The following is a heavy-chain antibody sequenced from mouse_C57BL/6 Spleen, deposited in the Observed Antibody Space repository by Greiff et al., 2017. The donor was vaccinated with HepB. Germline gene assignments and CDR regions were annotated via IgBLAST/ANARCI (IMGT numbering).Heavy chain of an antibody. CDR3: ARLNGSSQSFDY. CDR1: GFTFTDYY. CDR2: VYPYNGGT. D-gene: IGHD1-1*01. V-gene: IGHV1-36*01. Sequence: EVQLQQSGPVLVKPGPSVKISCKASGFTFTDYYMHWVKQSHGRSLEGMGLVYPYNGGTSYNQKFKGKATLTVDTSSSPAYMELNSLTTEDSAVYYCARLNGSSQSFDYWGQGTTLTVSS. J-gene: IGHJ2*01.